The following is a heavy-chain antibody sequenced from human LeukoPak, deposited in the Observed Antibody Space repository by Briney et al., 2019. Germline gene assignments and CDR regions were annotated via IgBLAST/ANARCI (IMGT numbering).Heavy chain of an antibody. CDR1: GFTFSSYW. CDR3: AKDRGAAAGRAVFDY. V-gene: IGHV3-74*01. J-gene: IGHJ4*02. D-gene: IGHD6-13*01. Sequence: GGSLRLSCAASGFTFSSYWMHWVRQVPGKGLVWVARINPGGSSITYADSVKGRFTISRDNSKNTLYLQMNSLRAEDTAVYYCAKDRGAAAGRAVFDYWGQGTLVTVSS. CDR2: INPGGSSI.